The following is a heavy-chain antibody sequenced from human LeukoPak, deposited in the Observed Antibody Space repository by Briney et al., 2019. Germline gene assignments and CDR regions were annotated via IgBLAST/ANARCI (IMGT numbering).Heavy chain of an antibody. V-gene: IGHV4-59*01. CDR1: GDSISSYY. CDR2: IYYSGNT. J-gene: IGHJ3*02. D-gene: IGHD6-6*01. CDR3: ARRPLLSSSSSGAFDI. Sequence: PSETLSLTCTVSGDSISSYYWSWIRQPPGKGLEWIGYIYYSGNTNYNPSLKSRVTISVDTSKNQFSLKLSSVTAADTAVYYCARRPLLSSSSSGAFDIWGQGTMVTVSS.